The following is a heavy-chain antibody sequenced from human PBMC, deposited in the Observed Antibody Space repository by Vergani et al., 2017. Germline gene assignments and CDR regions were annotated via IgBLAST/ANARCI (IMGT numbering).Heavy chain of an antibody. V-gene: IGHV3-53*02. CDR1: GFTVSSNY. CDR2: IYSGGST. D-gene: IGHD1-26*01. J-gene: IGHJ4*02. CDR3: ARGDSGSYYGYGLFDY. Sequence: EVQLVETGGGLIQPGGSLRLSCAASGFTVSSNYMSWVRQAPGKGLEWVSVIYSGGSTYYADSVKGRFTISRDNSKNTLYLQMNSLRAEDTAVYYCARGDSGSYYGYGLFDYWGQGTLVTVSS.